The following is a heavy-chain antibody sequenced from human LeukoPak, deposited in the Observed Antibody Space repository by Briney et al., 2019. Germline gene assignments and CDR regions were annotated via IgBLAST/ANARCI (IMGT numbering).Heavy chain of an antibody. Sequence: PGGSLRLSCAASQFTFRSYSMNWVRQAPGKGLEWVSSISLSGDYTHYADSVKGRFTISRDNAKSSLYLQMNSLRVEDTAVYYCARGISSSCFDPWGQGTLVTVSS. CDR3: ARGISSSCFDP. CDR2: ISLSGDYT. J-gene: IGHJ5*02. D-gene: IGHD2-2*01. CDR1: QFTFRSYS. V-gene: IGHV3-21*01.